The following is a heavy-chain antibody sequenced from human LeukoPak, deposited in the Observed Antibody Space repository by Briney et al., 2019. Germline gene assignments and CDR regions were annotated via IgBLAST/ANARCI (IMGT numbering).Heavy chain of an antibody. J-gene: IGHJ4*02. CDR1: GFTVSSNY. D-gene: IGHD5-18*01. Sequence: GGSLRLSCAASGFTVSSNYISWVRQAPGKGLEWVSVIYVGGDTYYAGSVKGRFTISRDKSKNTLYLQMNSLRAEDTAVYYCARDLIQLWLRGFIGYWGQGTLVTVSS. CDR2: IYVGGDT. V-gene: IGHV3-66*01. CDR3: ARDLIQLWLRGFIGY.